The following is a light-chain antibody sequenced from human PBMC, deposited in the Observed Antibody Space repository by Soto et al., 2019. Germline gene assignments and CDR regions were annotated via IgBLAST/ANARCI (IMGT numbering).Light chain of an antibody. CDR2: AAS. CDR1: QSISSY. V-gene: IGKV1-12*01. J-gene: IGKJ5*01. CDR3: QQANSFLIT. Sequence: IEMTQSPYSLSASVGDRVTITCRASQSISSYLNWYQHKPGKAPKLLIYAASSLQSGVPSRFSGSGSGTDFTLTISSLQPEDFATYYCQQANSFLITFGQGTRLEIK.